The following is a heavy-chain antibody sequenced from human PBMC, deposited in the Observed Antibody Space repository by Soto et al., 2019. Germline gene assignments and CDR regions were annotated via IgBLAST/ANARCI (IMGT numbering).Heavy chain of an antibody. V-gene: IGHV1-3*04. CDR1: GYTVISYA. CDR2: INTGNGNT. CDR3: ATAEGTVTTGWYGMDL. D-gene: IGHD4-17*01. J-gene: IGHJ6*02. Sequence: QVQVMQSGAEVRKPGASVKISCLASGYTVISYALNWVRQAPGQRLEWMGRINTGNGNTDYSQRFQGRITITRDTSATTVYMELTSLTSEDTAVYYCATAEGTVTTGWYGMDLWGQGTTVTVSS.